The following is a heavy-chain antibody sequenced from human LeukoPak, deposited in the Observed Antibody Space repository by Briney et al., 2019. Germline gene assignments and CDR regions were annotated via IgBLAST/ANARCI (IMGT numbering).Heavy chain of an antibody. Sequence: ASVKVSCKASGYTFTGYYMHWVRQAPGRGLEWMGWINPNHGDTNYAQKFQDRASMTRDTSISTAYMHLSRLRSDDTAVYYCARSPHILTGENFDYWGQGTLLTVSS. CDR1: GYTFTGYY. V-gene: IGHV1-2*02. CDR3: ARSPHILTGENFDY. D-gene: IGHD3-9*01. J-gene: IGHJ4*02. CDR2: INPNHGDT.